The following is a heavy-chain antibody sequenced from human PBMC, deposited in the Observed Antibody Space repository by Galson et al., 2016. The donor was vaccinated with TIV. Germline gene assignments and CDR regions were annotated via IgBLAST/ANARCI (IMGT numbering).Heavy chain of an antibody. Sequence: SLRLSCAVSGFNFNRYGMTWVRQAPGKGLEWVSFISYTGGSAYYAHSVKGRFTISRDNSQLFLQMNSLRAEDTAVYYCARDRFGAHEAGGSLFDYWGQGTLVTVSS. D-gene: IGHD2-15*01. J-gene: IGHJ4*02. CDR2: ISYTGGSA. CDR1: GFNFNRYG. CDR3: ARDRFGAHEAGGSLFDY. V-gene: IGHV3-23*01.